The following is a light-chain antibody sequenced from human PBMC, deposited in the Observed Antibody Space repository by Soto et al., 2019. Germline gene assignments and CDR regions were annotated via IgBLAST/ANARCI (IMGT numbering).Light chain of an antibody. J-gene: IGKJ1*01. CDR2: GAS. CDR3: QQYGSSVT. Sequence: EIVLTQSPGSLSLSPGERATLSCRASQSVDSSFFAWYQQKHGQAPRLLIYGASNRDSGIPDRFSGSGSGTDFTLTISRLEPEDFAVYYCQQYGSSVTFGQGTKVEIK. CDR1: QSVDSSF. V-gene: IGKV3-20*01.